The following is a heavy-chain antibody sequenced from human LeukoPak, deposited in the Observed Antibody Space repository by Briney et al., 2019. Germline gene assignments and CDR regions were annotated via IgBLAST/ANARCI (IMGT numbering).Heavy chain of an antibody. CDR3: ASSIVYCSSTSCYFN. J-gene: IGHJ4*02. CDR1: GYTFTGYF. CDR2: VNPNSGGT. Sequence: EASVKVSCKASGYTFTGYFMHWVRQAPGQGLEWMGWVNPNSGGTNYAQKFQGRVTMTRDTSISTAYMELSRLRSDDTAVYYCASSIVYCSSTSCYFNWGQGTLVTVSS. V-gene: IGHV1-2*02. D-gene: IGHD2-2*01.